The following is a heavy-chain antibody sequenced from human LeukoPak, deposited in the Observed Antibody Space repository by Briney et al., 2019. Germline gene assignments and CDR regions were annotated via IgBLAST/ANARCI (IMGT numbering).Heavy chain of an antibody. D-gene: IGHD1-26*01. CDR3: TRGYSGIYLYAFDI. Sequence: GGSLRLSCAASGSGFTFSDHYMDWVRQAPGRGLEWVGRTGNKANSDTTEYAASVKGRFTISRDDSKNSLYLQMNSLKTEDTAVYYCTRGYSGIYLYAFDIWGQGTMVTVSS. J-gene: IGHJ3*02. CDR1: GSGFTFSDHY. V-gene: IGHV3-72*01. CDR2: TGNKANSDTT.